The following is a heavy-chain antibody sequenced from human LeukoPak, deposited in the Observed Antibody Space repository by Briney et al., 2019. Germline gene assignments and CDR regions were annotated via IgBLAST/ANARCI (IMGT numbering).Heavy chain of an antibody. CDR2: ISYSGTT. J-gene: IGHJ4*02. CDR1: GDSTSNCF. V-gene: IGHV4-59*08. D-gene: IGHD3/OR15-3a*01. CDR3: ARLRKSDYDLVTGYSWGLDW. Sequence: PSETLSLTCTVSGDSTSNCFWSWIRQPPGKGLEWIGYISYSGTTNYNPSLKSRVTISSATSKNQLSLKLTSVTAADTAVYYCARLRKSDYDLVTGYSWGLDWWGQGILVTVSS.